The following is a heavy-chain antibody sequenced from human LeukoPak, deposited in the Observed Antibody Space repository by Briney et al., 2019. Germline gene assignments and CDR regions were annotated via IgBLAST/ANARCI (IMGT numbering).Heavy chain of an antibody. CDR1: GYSFISYD. CDR3: AKENFSY. D-gene: IGHD1-7*01. Sequence: ASVRVSCKASGYSFISYDINWVRQTSGQGLEWLGWLNLKSGRTGYAQRFQGRVTITRDTSKNTAYLELSSLKSEDTAVYYCAKENFSYWGQGTLVTVSS. CDR2: LNLKSGRT. V-gene: IGHV1-8*03. J-gene: IGHJ4*02.